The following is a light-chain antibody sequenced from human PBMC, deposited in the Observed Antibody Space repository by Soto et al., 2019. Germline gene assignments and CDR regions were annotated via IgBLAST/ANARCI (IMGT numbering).Light chain of an antibody. J-gene: IGLJ2*01. CDR2: EDD. Sequence: NFMLSQPHSVSESPGKTVTISCTRSSGNIVSNYVQWYQQRPGRSPTTVIYEDDDRPSGVPDRFSGSIDTSSNSASLTISGLKTEDEADYYCQSYDADILIFGGGTKLTV. CDR3: QSYDADILI. CDR1: SGNIVSNY. V-gene: IGLV6-57*01.